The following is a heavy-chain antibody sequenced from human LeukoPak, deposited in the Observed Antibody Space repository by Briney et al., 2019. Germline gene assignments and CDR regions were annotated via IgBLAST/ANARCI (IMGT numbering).Heavy chain of an antibody. CDR3: ARGGGVVVPADSPFDY. J-gene: IGHJ4*02. V-gene: IGHV3-48*01. CDR2: INSSSSTI. D-gene: IGHD2-2*01. CDR1: GFTFSSYS. Sequence: GGSLRLFCAASGFTFSSYSMNWVRQATGKGLEWVSYINSSSSTIYYADSVKGRFTISRDNAKNSLYLQMNSLRAEDTAVYYCARGGGVVVPADSPFDYWGQGTLVTVSS.